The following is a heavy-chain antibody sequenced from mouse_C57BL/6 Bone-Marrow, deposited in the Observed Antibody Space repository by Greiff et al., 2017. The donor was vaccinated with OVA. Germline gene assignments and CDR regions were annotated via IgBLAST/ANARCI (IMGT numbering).Heavy chain of an antibody. J-gene: IGHJ1*03. Sequence: EVMLVESGGGLVQPGGSLKLSCAASGFTFSDYGMAWVRQAPRKGPEWVAFISNLAYSIYYADTVTGRFTISRENAKNTLYLEMSSLRSEDTAMYYCARHLTGNWYFDVWGTGTTVTVSS. D-gene: IGHD4-1*01. CDR3: ARHLTGNWYFDV. V-gene: IGHV5-15*01. CDR1: GFTFSDYG. CDR2: ISNLAYSI.